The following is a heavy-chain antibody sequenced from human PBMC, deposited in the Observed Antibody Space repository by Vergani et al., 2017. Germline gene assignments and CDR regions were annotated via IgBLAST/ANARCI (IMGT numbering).Heavy chain of an antibody. CDR3: ARARTTGTIFDY. V-gene: IGHV4-38-2*02. Sequence: QVQLQESGPGLVKPSETLSLTCTVSGYSISSGYYWGWIRQPPGKGLEWIGSIYHGGSTYYNPSLKSRVTISVDTSKNQFSLKLSSVTAADTAVYYCARARTTGTIFDYWGQGTLVTVSS. D-gene: IGHD1-1*01. CDR2: IYHGGST. J-gene: IGHJ4*02. CDR1: GYSISSGYY.